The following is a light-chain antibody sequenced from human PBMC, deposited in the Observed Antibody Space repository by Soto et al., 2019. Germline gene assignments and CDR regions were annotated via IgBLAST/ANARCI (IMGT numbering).Light chain of an antibody. Sequence: DIQMTPSPSTPSASLGARVTITCRASQSISSWLAWYQQTPGKAPKLLVYDVSRLESGVLSRFRGRESGTDFTSTISRQQPEDIATYYCQQYENLPTFGQGTQRDIK. J-gene: IGKJ5*01. V-gene: IGKV1-5*01. CDR1: QSISSW. CDR3: QQYENLPT. CDR2: DVS.